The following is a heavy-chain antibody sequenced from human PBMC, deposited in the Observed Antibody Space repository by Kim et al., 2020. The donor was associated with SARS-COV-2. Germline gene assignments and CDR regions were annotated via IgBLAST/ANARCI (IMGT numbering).Heavy chain of an antibody. Sequence: QKFQGWVTMTRDTSISTAYMELSRLRSDDTAVYYCARDRSGSYYSKYFDYWGQGTLVTVSS. D-gene: IGHD1-26*01. J-gene: IGHJ4*02. CDR3: ARDRSGSYYSKYFDY. V-gene: IGHV1-2*04.